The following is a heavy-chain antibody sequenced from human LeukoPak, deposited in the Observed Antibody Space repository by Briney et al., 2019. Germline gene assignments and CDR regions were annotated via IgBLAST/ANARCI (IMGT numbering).Heavy chain of an antibody. CDR1: GFTFSSYA. D-gene: IGHD3-16*02. V-gene: IGHV3-23*01. CDR2: ISGSGENT. Sequence: PGGSLTLSCAASGFTFSSYAMSWVRQAPGKGLEWVSAISGSGENTNYADPVKGRFTMSRDNSRNMLYLQMNSLRHEDTAKYYCAKTVSGSYSYQGGDYWGQGTLVTVSS. CDR3: AKTVSGSYSYQGGDY. J-gene: IGHJ4*02.